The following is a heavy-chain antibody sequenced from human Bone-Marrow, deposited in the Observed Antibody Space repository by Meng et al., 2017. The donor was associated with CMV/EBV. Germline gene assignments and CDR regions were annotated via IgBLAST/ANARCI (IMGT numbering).Heavy chain of an antibody. D-gene: IGHD3-22*01. CDR1: GFTFSSYS. Sequence: GSLRLSCAASGFTFSSYSMNWVRQAPGKGLEWIGYIYYSGSTNYNPSLKSRVTISVDTSKNQFSLKLSSVTAADTAVYYCARTYYYDSSGYYEEYHFDYWGQGTLVTVSS. V-gene: IGHV4-59*01. J-gene: IGHJ4*02. CDR2: IYYSGST. CDR3: ARTYYYDSSGYYEEYHFDY.